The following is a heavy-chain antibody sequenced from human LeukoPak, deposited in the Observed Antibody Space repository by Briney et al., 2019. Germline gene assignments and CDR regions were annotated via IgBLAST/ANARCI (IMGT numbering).Heavy chain of an antibody. CDR3: ARWGDYDVLTCYYVSDY. Sequence: GGSLRLSCAASGFTFSNYALSWVRQAPGKGLEWVSAITGSGGETYYADSVKGRFTISRDNSKNTVFLQMNSLRAEDAAVYYCARWGDYDVLTCYYVSDYWGQGTVVTVSS. V-gene: IGHV3-23*01. CDR1: GFTFSNYA. J-gene: IGHJ4*02. D-gene: IGHD3-9*01. CDR2: ITGSGGET.